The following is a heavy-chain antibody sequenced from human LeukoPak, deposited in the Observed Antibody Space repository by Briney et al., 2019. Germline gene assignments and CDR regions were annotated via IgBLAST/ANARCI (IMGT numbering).Heavy chain of an antibody. CDR1: GYTFTSYD. J-gene: IGHJ1*01. V-gene: IGHV1-8*03. D-gene: IGHD3-10*01. CDR2: MNPNSGNT. Sequence: ASVKVSCKASGYTFTSYDINWVRQATGQGLEWMGWMNPNSGNTGYAQKFQGRVTITRNTSISTAYMELSSLRAEDTAVYYCAKGSKGGMIVPGERPKYFQEWGQGTLVTVSS. CDR3: AKGSKGGMIVPGERPKYFQE.